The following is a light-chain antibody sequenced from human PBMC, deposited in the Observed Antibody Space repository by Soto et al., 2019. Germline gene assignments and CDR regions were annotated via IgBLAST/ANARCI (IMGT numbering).Light chain of an antibody. Sequence: DIQMTQSPSSLSASVGDRVTITCRASQGIRNFLDWYQQKPGKVPKLLISAASTLESGVPSRFSGCGPGTDFTLTITSLQPEDVATYYCQKYSSVLTFGQATRLEMK. CDR3: QKYSSVLT. V-gene: IGKV1-27*01. J-gene: IGKJ5*01. CDR2: AAS. CDR1: QGIRNF.